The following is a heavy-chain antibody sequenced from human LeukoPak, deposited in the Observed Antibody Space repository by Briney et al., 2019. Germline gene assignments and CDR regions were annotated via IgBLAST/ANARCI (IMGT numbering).Heavy chain of an antibody. V-gene: IGHV3-23*01. D-gene: IGHD4-17*01. CDR3: AKDDYGDYAVSD. Sequence: GGSLRLSCAASGLTFSSYAMSWVRQAPGKGLEWVSIISGSGGSTYYADSVKGRFTISRDNSKNTLYLQMNSLRAEDTAVYYCAKDDYGDYAVSDWGQGTLVTVSS. CDR2: ISGSGGST. J-gene: IGHJ4*02. CDR1: GLTFSSYA.